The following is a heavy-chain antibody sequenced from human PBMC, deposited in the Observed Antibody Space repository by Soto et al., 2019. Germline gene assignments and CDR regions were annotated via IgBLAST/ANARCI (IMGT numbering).Heavy chain of an antibody. V-gene: IGHV1-69*02. CDR3: SIGSWSAETFDV. D-gene: IGHD2-2*01. J-gene: IGHJ3*01. Sequence: QVHLIQSGAEVKKPGSSVKVSCKAAGGTFNTYTLFWVRQAPGHGLEWMGRIIPMLPVTNSAQKFQGRLTLTAHKSTGTAFMELTSLTSDETAVYYCSIGSWSAETFDVWGQGTMVTVSS. CDR2: IIPMLPVT. CDR1: GGTFNTYT.